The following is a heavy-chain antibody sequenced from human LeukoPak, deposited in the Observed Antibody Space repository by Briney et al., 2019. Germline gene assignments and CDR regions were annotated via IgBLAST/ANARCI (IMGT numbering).Heavy chain of an antibody. CDR1: GFSFISFG. CDR2: IWYDGSAK. CDR3: ARGWGGLGWFFDY. J-gene: IGHJ4*02. V-gene: IGHV3-33*01. Sequence: GGSLLFSSSASGFSFISFGIHWVRQAPGRGLEGVAIIWYDGSAKYFSDSVKGRFTVSSDNSKNTLYLQMNSMRAEDTAVYYCARGWGGLGWFFDYWGQGTLVTVSS. D-gene: IGHD4-23*01.